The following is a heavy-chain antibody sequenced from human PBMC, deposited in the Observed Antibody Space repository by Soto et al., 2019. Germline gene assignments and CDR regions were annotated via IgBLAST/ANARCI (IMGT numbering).Heavy chain of an antibody. Sequence: QVQLVESGGGVVQPGRSLRLSCAASGFTFSSYAMHWVRQAPGKGLEWVAVISYDGSNKYYADSVKGRFTISRDNSKNTLYLQMNSLRAEDTAVYYCATRGQLWLRGAFEIWGQGTMVTVSS. V-gene: IGHV3-30-3*01. J-gene: IGHJ3*02. D-gene: IGHD5-18*01. CDR1: GFTFSSYA. CDR2: ISYDGSNK. CDR3: ATRGQLWLRGAFEI.